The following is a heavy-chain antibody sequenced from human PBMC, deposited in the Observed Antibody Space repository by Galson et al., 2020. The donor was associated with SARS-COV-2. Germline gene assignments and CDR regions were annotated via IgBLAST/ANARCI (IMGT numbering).Heavy chain of an antibody. CDR3: ARDRKSMITFGGVIVDAFDL. V-gene: IGHV4-31*03. J-gene: IGHJ3*01. CDR1: GGSISSGGYY. Sequence: SETLSLTCTVSGGSISSGGYYWSWIRQHPGKGLEWIGYIYNSGTSYYNPSLKSRVSISIDTSENQFSLKLSSVTAADTAVYYGARDRKSMITFGGVIVDAFDLWGQGTLVTVSP. CDR2: IYNSGTS. D-gene: IGHD3-16*02.